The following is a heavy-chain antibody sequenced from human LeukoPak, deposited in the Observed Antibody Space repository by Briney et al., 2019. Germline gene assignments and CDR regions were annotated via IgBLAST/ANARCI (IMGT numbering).Heavy chain of an antibody. CDR2: IYSGGST. CDR1: GFTVSSNY. V-gene: IGHV3-53*01. Sequence: PGGSLRLSCAASGFTVSSNYMSWVRQAPGKGLEWVSVIYSGGSTYYADSVKGRFTISRDNSKNTLYLQMNSLRAEDTAVYYCARGRDTAMVTPFDYWGQGTLVTVSS. CDR3: ARGRDTAMVTPFDY. J-gene: IGHJ4*02. D-gene: IGHD5-18*01.